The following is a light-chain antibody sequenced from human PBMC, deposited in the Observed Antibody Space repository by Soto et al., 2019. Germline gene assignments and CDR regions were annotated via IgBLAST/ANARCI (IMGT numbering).Light chain of an antibody. J-gene: IGLJ3*02. CDR3: LLYYGGAQLE. V-gene: IGLV7-43*01. CDR1: TGAVTSGNY. CDR2: TTN. Sequence: QAVVTQEPSLTVAPGGTVTLTCASSTGAVTSGNYPSWFQQRPGQAPRTLIYTTNSKHSWTPARFSGSLLGDKAALTLSGVQPEDEAYYYCLLYYGGAQLEFGGGTKLTVL.